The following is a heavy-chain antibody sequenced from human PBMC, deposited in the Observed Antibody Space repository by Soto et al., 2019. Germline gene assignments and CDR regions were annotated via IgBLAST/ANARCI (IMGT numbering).Heavy chain of an antibody. V-gene: IGHV2-5*02. CDR3: AHSGYGGQSGIYNWFDP. J-gene: IGHJ5*02. CDR1: GFSLSTNGVG. CDR2: IYWDDDK. Sequence: QITLKESGPTLVNPTQTLTLTCTFSGFSLSTNGVGVGWIRQPPGKALEWLTLIYWDDDKRYSPSLKSRLTITKDTSKNQVVLTMTNMDPVDTATYYCAHSGYGGQSGIYNWFDPWGQGTLVTVSS. D-gene: IGHD5-12*01.